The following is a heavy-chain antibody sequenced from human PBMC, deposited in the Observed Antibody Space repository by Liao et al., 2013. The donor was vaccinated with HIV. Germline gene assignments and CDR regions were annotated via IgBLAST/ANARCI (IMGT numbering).Heavy chain of an antibody. J-gene: IGHJ3*01. D-gene: IGHD2-21*01. Sequence: QVQLQESGPGLVKPSETLSLTCTVSGGSITSGDHYWSWIRQPAGKGLEWIGRIDTSGSIKYSPSLKSRVTISVDTSRNQFSLKLSSVTAADTAVYYCARETWGWGFREYNAFDLWGQGTMVTVS. CDR1: GGSITSGDHY. CDR3: ARETWGWGFREYNAFDL. CDR2: IDTSGSI. V-gene: IGHV4-61*02.